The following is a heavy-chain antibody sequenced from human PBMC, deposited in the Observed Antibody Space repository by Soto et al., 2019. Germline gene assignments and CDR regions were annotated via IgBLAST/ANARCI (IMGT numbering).Heavy chain of an antibody. CDR3: ARQSDYDFWNGYYTHYYGMDV. CDR2: IYYSGST. CDR1: GGSISSSSYY. V-gene: IGHV4-39*01. Sequence: PSETLSLTCTVSGGSISSSSYYWGWIRQPPGKGLEWIGSIYYSGSTYYNPSLKSRVTISVDTSKNQFSLKLSSVTAADTAVYYCARQSDYDFWNGYYTHYYGMDVWGQGTTVTVSS. D-gene: IGHD3-3*01. J-gene: IGHJ6*02.